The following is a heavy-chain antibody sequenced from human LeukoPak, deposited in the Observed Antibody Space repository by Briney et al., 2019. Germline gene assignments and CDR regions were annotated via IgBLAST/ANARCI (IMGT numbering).Heavy chain of an antibody. Sequence: GGSLRLSCAASGFTFSSYAMSWVRHAPGKGLEWVSDISGSGGSTYYADSVKGRFTISRDNSKNTLYLQMNSLRAEDTAVYYCAKRDVWGSYRHGYFDYWGQGTLVTVSS. J-gene: IGHJ4*02. D-gene: IGHD3-16*02. CDR2: ISGSGGST. CDR3: AKRDVWGSYRHGYFDY. CDR1: GFTFSSYA. V-gene: IGHV3-23*01.